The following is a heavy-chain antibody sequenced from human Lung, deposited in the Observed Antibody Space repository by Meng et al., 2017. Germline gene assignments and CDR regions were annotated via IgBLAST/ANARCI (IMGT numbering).Heavy chain of an antibody. Sequence: QGTPQRWGAGLLKPSETLSLTCVVSGGSFSDYYWSWIRQPPGKGLEWIGEINHSGSTNYNPSLESRATISVDTSRNNLSLKLSSVTAADSAVYYCARGPTTMAHDFDYWGQGTLVTVPS. V-gene: IGHV4-34*01. CDR3: ARGPTTMAHDFDY. J-gene: IGHJ4*02. CDR2: INHSGST. D-gene: IGHD4-11*01. CDR1: GGSFSDYY.